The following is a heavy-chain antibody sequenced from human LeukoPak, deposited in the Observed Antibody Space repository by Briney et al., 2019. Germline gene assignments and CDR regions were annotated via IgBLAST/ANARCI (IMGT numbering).Heavy chain of an antibody. Sequence: LGESLKISCKGSGYSFTSYWIGWVRQMPGKGLEWMGIIYPGDSDTRYSPSFQGQVTISADKSISTAYLQWSSLEASDTAMYYCARPSSSGWSKFDYWGQGNLVTVSS. J-gene: IGHJ4*02. CDR1: GYSFTSYW. CDR2: IYPGDSDT. D-gene: IGHD6-19*01. V-gene: IGHV5-51*01. CDR3: ARPSSSGWSKFDY.